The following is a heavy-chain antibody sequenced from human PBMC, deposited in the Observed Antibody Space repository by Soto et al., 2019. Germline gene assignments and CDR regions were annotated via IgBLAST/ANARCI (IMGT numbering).Heavy chain of an antibody. D-gene: IGHD6-13*01. CDR2: ISGSGDTT. CDR1: GFTFSSYA. CDR3: AKDNRAYSSSWIPYSFFDY. Sequence: GGSLRLSCAASGFTFSSYAMSWVRQAPGKGLEWVSAISGSGDTTYYADSVKGRFTISRDNSKNTLYLQMNSLRAEDTAVYYCAKDNRAYSSSWIPYSFFDYWGQGTLVTVSS. V-gene: IGHV3-23*01. J-gene: IGHJ4*02.